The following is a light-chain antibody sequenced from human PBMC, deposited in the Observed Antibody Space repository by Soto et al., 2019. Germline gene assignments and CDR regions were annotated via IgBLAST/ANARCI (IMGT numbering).Light chain of an antibody. CDR2: GAS. Sequence: EIVMTQSPSTLSLSPGERATLSCRASQTIDNTLAWYQRKPGQAPRLLIYGASTRATGIPARFSGSGSGTEFTLTISSLQPDDFATYYCQQYNSYSRTFGQGTKVDIK. CDR1: QTIDNT. V-gene: IGKV3-15*01. J-gene: IGKJ1*01. CDR3: QQYNSYSRT.